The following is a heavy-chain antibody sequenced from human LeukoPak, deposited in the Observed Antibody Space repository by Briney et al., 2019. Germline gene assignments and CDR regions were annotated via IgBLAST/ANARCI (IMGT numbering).Heavy chain of an antibody. J-gene: IGHJ4*02. CDR1: GYTFTGYY. V-gene: IGHV1-2*02. CDR2: INPNSGGT. D-gene: IGHD2-8*01. Sequence: ASVKVSCKASGYTFTGYYMHWVRQAPGQGLEWMGWINPNSGGTNYAQRFQGRVTMTRDTSISTAYMELSRLRSDDTAVYYCARDGGYCTNGVCYTKGGFDYWGQGTLVTVSS. CDR3: ARDGGYCTNGVCYTKGGFDY.